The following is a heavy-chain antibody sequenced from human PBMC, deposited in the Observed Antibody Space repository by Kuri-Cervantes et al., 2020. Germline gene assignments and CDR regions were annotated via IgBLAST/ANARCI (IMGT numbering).Heavy chain of an antibody. D-gene: IGHD6-13*01. CDR2: IYHSGST. V-gene: IGHV4-38-2*01. J-gene: IGHJ4*02. CDR3: ARTGYSSSWYSVYFDY. CDR1: DYSISSGHY. Sequence: SETLSLTCVVSDYSISSGHYWGWIRQPPGKGLEWIGEIYHSGSTNYNPSLKSRVTISVDKSKNQFSLKLSSVTAADTAVYYCARTGYSSSWYSVYFDYWGQGTLVTVSS.